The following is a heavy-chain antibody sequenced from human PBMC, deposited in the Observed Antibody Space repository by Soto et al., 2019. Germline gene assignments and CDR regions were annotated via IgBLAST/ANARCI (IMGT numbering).Heavy chain of an antibody. Sequence: PGESLTISCKGSGYSFTSYWIIWVLQMPGKGLEWMGRIDPSDSYTNYSPSFQGHVTISADKSISTAYLQWSSLKASDTAMYYCARQEAARYYYYYGMDVWGQGTTVTVSS. V-gene: IGHV5-10-1*01. J-gene: IGHJ6*02. D-gene: IGHD6-6*01. CDR3: ARQEAARYYYYYGMDV. CDR2: IDPSDSYT. CDR1: GYSFTSYW.